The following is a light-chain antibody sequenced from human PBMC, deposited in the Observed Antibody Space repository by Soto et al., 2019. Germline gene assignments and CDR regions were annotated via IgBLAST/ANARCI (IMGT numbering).Light chain of an antibody. CDR2: GAS. CDR1: QSVSSSY. V-gene: IGKV3-20*01. CDR3: QQYGSSPA. J-gene: IGKJ4*01. Sequence: EIVLTQSPGTLSLSPGERATLSCRASQSVSSSYLAWYHQKPGQAPRLLICGASSRATGIPDRFSGSGSGTDFTLTISRLEAEDCAVYYCQQYGSSPAFGGGTKVEIK.